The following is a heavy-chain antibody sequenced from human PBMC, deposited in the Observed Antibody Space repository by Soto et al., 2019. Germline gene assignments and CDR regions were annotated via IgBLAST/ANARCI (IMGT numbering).Heavy chain of an antibody. V-gene: IGHV3-30*18. CDR2: ISDDGSNK. Sequence: GGSLRLSCAASGFTFSSYGMHWVRQAPGKGLEWVSFISDDGSNKYYADSVKGRFTISRDNSKNTLYLQMNSLRAEDTAVYYCAKDRSARSSWYDTNWFYXWGQGTLVTVSX. D-gene: IGHD6-13*01. CDR1: GFTFSSYG. CDR3: AKDRSARSSWYDTNWFYX. J-gene: IGHJ5*02.